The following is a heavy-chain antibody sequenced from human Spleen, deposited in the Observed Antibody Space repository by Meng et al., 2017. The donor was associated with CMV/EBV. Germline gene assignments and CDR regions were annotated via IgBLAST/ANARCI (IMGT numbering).Heavy chain of an antibody. D-gene: IGHD5-18*01. J-gene: IGHJ4*02. Sequence: ASVKVSCKASGYTFTGYYMHWVRQAPGQGLEWMGWINPNSGGTNYAQKFQGRVTMTRDTSISTAYMELSRLRSDDTAVYYCARGLLLGIQLWLRFGYWGQGTLVTVSS. CDR1: GYTFTGYY. V-gene: IGHV1-2*02. CDR2: INPNSGGT. CDR3: ARGLLLGIQLWLRFGY.